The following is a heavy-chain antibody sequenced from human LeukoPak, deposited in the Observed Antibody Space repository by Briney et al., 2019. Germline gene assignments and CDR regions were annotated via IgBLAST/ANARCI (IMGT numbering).Heavy chain of an antibody. CDR2: MNPNSGNT. CDR3: ARALSWTTESYYYMDV. V-gene: IGHV1-8*01. D-gene: IGHD3/OR15-3a*01. CDR1: GYSFTSYD. J-gene: IGHJ6*03. Sequence: ASVTVSFKSSGYSFTSYDINWVRQATGQGRAWMGWMNPNSGNTGYAQKFQGRVTMTKNTSITTAYMELSSLRSEDTAVYYCARALSWTTESYYYMDVWGKGTTVTVSS.